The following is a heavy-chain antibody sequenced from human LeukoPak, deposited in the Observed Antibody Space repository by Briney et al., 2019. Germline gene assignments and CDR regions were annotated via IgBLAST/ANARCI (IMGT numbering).Heavy chain of an antibody. CDR2: IYPNTGGT. D-gene: IGHD2-15*01. Sequence: GASVKVSCKASGYTFSDYYMHWVRQAPGHGLEWMGWIYPNTGGTNYAQKFQGRVTMTRDTSISTAYMELSSLRSDDTAVYYCARVGAYCSGGSCYSTSSLSSINWFDPWGQGTLVTVSS. J-gene: IGHJ5*02. CDR1: GYTFSDYY. CDR3: ARVGAYCSGGSCYSTSSLSSINWFDP. V-gene: IGHV1-2*02.